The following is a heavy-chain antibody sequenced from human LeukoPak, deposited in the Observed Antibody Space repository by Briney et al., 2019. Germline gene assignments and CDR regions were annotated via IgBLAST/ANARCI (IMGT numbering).Heavy chain of an antibody. D-gene: IGHD3/OR15-3a*01. J-gene: IGHJ6*02. CDR3: ARVDVDYYGMDV. CDR1: GYTFTSYD. V-gene: IGHV1-8*01. Sequence: ASVKVSCKASGYTFTSYDINWVRQATGQGLEWMGWMNPNSGNTGYAQKLQGRVTITADKSTSTAYMELSSLRSEDTAVYYCARVDVDYYGMDVWGQGTTVTVSS. CDR2: MNPNSGNT.